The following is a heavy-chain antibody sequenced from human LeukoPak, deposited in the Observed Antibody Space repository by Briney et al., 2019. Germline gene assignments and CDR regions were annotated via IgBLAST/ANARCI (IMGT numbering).Heavy chain of an antibody. Sequence: GASVKVSCKASGYTFINYGITWVRQAPGQGLEWMGWISAYNGHTNYAQKLQGRVTMTTDTSTSTAYMELRSLRSDDTAVYYCARVAPNRRYCSGGGCLNSFDSWGQGTLVTVSS. CDR3: ARVAPNRRYCSGGGCLNSFDS. CDR2: ISAYNGHT. V-gene: IGHV1-18*01. CDR1: GYTFINYG. J-gene: IGHJ4*02. D-gene: IGHD2-15*01.